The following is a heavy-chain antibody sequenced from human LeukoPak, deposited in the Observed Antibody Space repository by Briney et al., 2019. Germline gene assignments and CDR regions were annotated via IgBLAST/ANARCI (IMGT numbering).Heavy chain of an antibody. D-gene: IGHD4-17*01. J-gene: IGHJ4*02. CDR2: IKQDGSEK. V-gene: IGHV3-7*01. CDR3: GREDTVRDY. Sequence: GGSLRLSCAASGSTFSGYWMSWVRQAPGKGLEWVANIKQDGSEKYCVDSVRGRFTISRDNAKNSLYLQMDSLRAEDTAVYYCGREDTVRDYWGQGTLVTVS. CDR1: GSTFSGYW.